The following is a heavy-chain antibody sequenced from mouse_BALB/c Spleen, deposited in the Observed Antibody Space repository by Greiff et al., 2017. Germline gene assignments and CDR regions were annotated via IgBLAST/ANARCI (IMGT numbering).Heavy chain of an antibody. CDR3: ARYGNYAMDY. V-gene: IGHV2-9*02. CDR1: GFSLTSYG. J-gene: IGHJ4*01. Sequence: VKVVESGPGLVAPSRSLSITCTVSGFSLTSYGVHWVRQPPGKGLEWLGVIWAGGSTNYNSALMSRLSISKDNSKSQVFLKMNSLQTDDTAMYYCARYGNYAMDYWGQGTSVTVSS. CDR2: IWAGGST. D-gene: IGHD2-1*01.